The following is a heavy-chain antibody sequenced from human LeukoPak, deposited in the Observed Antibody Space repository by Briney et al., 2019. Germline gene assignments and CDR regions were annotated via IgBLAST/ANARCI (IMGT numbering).Heavy chain of an antibody. Sequence: SETLSLTCTVSGGSISSYYWSWIRQPPGKGLEWIGYIYYSGSTNYNPSLKSRVTISVDTSKNQFSLKLSSVTAADTAVYYCARVVATGFWRGYYFDYWGQGTLVTVSS. CDR1: GGSISSYY. V-gene: IGHV4-59*01. D-gene: IGHD5-12*01. J-gene: IGHJ4*02. CDR2: IYYSGST. CDR3: ARVVATGFWRGYYFDY.